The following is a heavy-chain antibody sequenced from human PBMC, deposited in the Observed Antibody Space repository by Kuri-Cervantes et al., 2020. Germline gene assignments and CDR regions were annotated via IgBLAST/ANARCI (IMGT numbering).Heavy chain of an antibody. CDR1: GYSFTRYW. V-gene: IGHV5-51*01. J-gene: IGHJ4*02. D-gene: IGHD6-19*01. CDR3: ARQLQQWLVPLFDY. Sequence: GGSLRLSCKGSGYSFTRYWIGWVRQMPGKGLEWMGIIYPGDSDTRYSPSFQDQVTISADKSISTAYLQWSSLKASDTALYYCARQLQQWLVPLFDYWGQGTLVTVSS. CDR2: IYPGDSDT.